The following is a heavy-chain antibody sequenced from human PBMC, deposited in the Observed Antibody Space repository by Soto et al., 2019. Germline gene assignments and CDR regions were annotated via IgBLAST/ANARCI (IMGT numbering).Heavy chain of an antibody. CDR2: ISSSGSTI. V-gene: IGHV3-11*01. CDR3: AREDATLGESSSSWYYGMDV. Sequence: PGGSLRLSCAASGFTFSDYYMSWIRQAPGKGLEWVSYISSSGSTIYYADSVKGRFTISRDNAKNSLYLQMNSLRAEDTAVYYCAREDATLGESSSSWYYGMDVWGQGTTVTVSS. CDR1: GFTFSDYY. J-gene: IGHJ6*02. D-gene: IGHD6-13*01.